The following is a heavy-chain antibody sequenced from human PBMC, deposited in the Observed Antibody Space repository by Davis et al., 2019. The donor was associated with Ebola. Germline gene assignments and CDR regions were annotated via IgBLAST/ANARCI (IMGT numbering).Heavy chain of an antibody. CDR2: ISSRSSTI. J-gene: IGHJ6*03. Sequence: PGGSLRLSCAASGFTFSNYNMNWVRQAPGKGLEWVSYISSRSSTIYYADSVKGRFTISRDNAKNSLYLQMNSLRAEDTAVYYCAKDLYYYYMGVWGKGTTVTVSS. CDR3: AKDLYYYYMGV. V-gene: IGHV3-48*04. CDR1: GFTFSNYN.